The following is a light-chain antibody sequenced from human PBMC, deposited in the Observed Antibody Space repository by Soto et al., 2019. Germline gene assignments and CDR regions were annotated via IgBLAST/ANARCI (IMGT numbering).Light chain of an antibody. Sequence: QSSLAHPASVSGSPGQSITISCTGTRYDVGTYNYVSWYQHHPGQAPKLIIYDVGSRPSGVSHRFSGSKSGITASLAISGLQAEDEADYYWASYKSYPPRLYVFGPGPKDTDL. V-gene: IGLV2-14*03. J-gene: IGLJ1*01. CDR2: DVG. CDR3: ASYKSYPPRLYV. CDR1: RYDVGTYNY.